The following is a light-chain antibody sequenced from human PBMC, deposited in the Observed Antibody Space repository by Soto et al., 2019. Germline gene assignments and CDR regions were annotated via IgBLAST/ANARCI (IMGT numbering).Light chain of an antibody. Sequence: EIVLTQSPGTLSLSPGERATLSCRASQSVSSSYLAWYQQKPGQAPRLLIYGASSRATGIQDRFSGSGSGTDFTLTISRLEPGDFAVYYCQQYGSSPYTFGQGTKLEI. CDR1: QSVSSSY. J-gene: IGKJ2*01. V-gene: IGKV3-20*01. CDR2: GAS. CDR3: QQYGSSPYT.